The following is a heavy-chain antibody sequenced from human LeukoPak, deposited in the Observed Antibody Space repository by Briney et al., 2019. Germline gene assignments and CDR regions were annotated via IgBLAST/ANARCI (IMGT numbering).Heavy chain of an antibody. V-gene: IGHV3-21*01. Sequence: PGGSLRLSCAASGFTFSSYSMNWVRQAPGKGLEWVSSISSSSSYIYYADSVKGRFTISRDNAKNSLYLQMNSLGAEDTATYYCGRAFPPLRTSSAGDLWGQGILVTVSS. CDR1: GFTFSSYS. D-gene: IGHD3-16*01. CDR2: ISSSSSYI. J-gene: IGHJ4*02. CDR3: GRAFPPLRTSSAGDL.